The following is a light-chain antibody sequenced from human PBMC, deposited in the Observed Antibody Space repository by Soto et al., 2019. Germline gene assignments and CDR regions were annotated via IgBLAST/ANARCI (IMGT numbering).Light chain of an antibody. Sequence: EIVLTQSPGTLSLSPGERATLSCRASQSVSSSYLAWYQQKPGQAPRLLIYGASSRATGIPDRFSGSGSGTDFTLTISRLEPEDFAMYFCLHRGPSPPYTFGQGTEVEI. CDR1: QSVSSSY. CDR3: LHRGPSPPYT. CDR2: GAS. V-gene: IGKV3-20*01. J-gene: IGKJ2*01.